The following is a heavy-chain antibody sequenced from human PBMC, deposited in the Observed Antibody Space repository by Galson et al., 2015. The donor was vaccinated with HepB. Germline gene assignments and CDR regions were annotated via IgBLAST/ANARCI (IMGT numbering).Heavy chain of an antibody. CDR1: GGSFSGYY. CDR2: INHSGST. J-gene: IGHJ4*02. Sequence: SETLSLTCAVYGGSFSGYYWSWIRQPPGKGLEWIGEINHSGSTNYNPSLKSRVTISVDTSKNQFSLKLSSVTAADTAVYYCARGSDGYIVLFRPSYFDYWGQGTLVTVSS. CDR3: ARGSDGYIVLFRPSYFDY. D-gene: IGHD5-24*01. V-gene: IGHV4-34*01.